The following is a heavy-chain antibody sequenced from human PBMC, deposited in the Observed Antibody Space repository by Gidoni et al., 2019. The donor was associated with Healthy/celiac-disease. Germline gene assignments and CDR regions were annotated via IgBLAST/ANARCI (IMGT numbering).Heavy chain of an antibody. D-gene: IGHD3-3*01. CDR2: IYYSGST. CDR1: GGSISRYY. CDR3: ARPAYYDFWSGYPDAFDI. Sequence: QVQLQEWGPGLVKPSETLSLTCTVSGGSISRYYWSWIRQPPGKGLEWIGYIYYSGSTNYNPSLKSRVTISVDTSKNQFSLKLSSVTAADTAVYYCARPAYYDFWSGYPDAFDIWGQGTMVTVSS. V-gene: IGHV4-59*08. J-gene: IGHJ3*02.